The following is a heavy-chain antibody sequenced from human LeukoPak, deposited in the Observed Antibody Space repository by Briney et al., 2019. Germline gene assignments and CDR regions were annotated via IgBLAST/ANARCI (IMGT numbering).Heavy chain of an antibody. V-gene: IGHV4-34*01. CDR1: GGSFSGYY. CDR2: INRSGST. CDR3: ARGGRLPGTTALLDS. Sequence: PSETLSLTCAVYGGSFSGYYWSWIRQPPGKGLEWIGEINRSGSTNYNPSLKSRVTIPVDTSNNQSSLKLSSVPAAETAVYYCARGGRLPGTTALLDSWGQGALVTVSS. J-gene: IGHJ4*02. D-gene: IGHD1-7*01.